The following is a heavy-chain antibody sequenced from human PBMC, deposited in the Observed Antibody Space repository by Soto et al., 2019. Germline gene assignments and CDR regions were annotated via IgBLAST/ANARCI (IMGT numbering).Heavy chain of an antibody. Sequence: EVQLVESGGGLVQPGGSLRLSCAASGFTFSSYWMHWVRQAPGKGLVWVSRINSDESSTYYADSVKGRFTISRDNAKNKMCLQMNSLRAEDTAVYYCVRLKPGTAAFDYWAQGTLVPVS. CDR2: INSDESST. CDR1: GFTFSSYW. V-gene: IGHV3-74*01. J-gene: IGHJ4*02. CDR3: VRLKPGTAAFDY. D-gene: IGHD1-1*01.